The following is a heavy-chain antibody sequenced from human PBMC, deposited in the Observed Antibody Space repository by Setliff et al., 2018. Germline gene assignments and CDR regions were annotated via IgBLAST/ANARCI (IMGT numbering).Heavy chain of an antibody. CDR1: GGSVSSTSHY. CDR3: RFWSGYYKNDY. V-gene: IGHV4-39*07. CDR2: INHSGST. D-gene: IGHD3-3*01. Sequence: SETLSLTCNVPGGSVSSTSHYWSWIRQPPGKGLEWIGEINHSGSTNYNPSLTSRVTISVDTSKNQFSLKLSSVTAADTAVYYCRFWSGYYKNDYWGQGTLVTLSS. J-gene: IGHJ4*02.